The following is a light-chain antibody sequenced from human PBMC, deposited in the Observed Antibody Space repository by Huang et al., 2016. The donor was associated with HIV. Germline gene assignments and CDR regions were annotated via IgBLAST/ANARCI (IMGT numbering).Light chain of an antibody. CDR3: QQYGSSPMYT. CDR1: QSVSSSY. CDR2: GAS. Sequence: EIVLTQSPGTLSLSPGERATLSCRASQSVSSSYLAWYQQKPGQAPRLRIYGASSRATGIPDRFSGSGSGTDFILTISRLEPEDFAVYYCQQYGSSPMYTFGQGTKLEIK. V-gene: IGKV3-20*01. J-gene: IGKJ2*01.